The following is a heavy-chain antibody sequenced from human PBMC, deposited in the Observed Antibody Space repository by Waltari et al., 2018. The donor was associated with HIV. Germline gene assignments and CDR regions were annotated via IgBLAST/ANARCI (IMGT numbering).Heavy chain of an antibody. CDR3: VRGPVVGNYYSGMDV. CDR1: GFIFSDHY. J-gene: IGHJ6*02. V-gene: IGHV3-72*01. CDR2: RRNQVNGYAT. Sequence: DVQMVESGGGLVQPGGSLRLSCVGSGFIFSDHYMDWVRQAPGKGVGWVGRRRNQVNGYATEYAASVEGRFSISRDDSKNSVSLQMNGLKTDDTAVYYCVRGPVVGNYYSGMDVWGQGTTVIVSS. D-gene: IGHD3-10*01.